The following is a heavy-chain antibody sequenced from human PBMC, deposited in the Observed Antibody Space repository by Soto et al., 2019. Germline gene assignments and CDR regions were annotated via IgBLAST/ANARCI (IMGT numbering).Heavy chain of an antibody. D-gene: IGHD3-10*01. Sequence: PXETLSLTCTVDGGSMSSGDYYWSWIRQPPGKGLEWIGYIYYSGSTYYNPSLKSRVTISVDTSKNQFSLKLSSVTAADTAVYYCARSPGDYYYGMDVWGQGTTVTVSS. V-gene: IGHV4-30-4*01. CDR2: IYYSGST. CDR1: GGSMSSGDYY. J-gene: IGHJ6*02. CDR3: ARSPGDYYYGMDV.